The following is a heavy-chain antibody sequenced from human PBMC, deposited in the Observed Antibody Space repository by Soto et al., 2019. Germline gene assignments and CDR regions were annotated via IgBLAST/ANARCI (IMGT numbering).Heavy chain of an antibody. D-gene: IGHD2-15*01. CDR1: GCSISSSSYY. CDR2: IYYSGST. J-gene: IGHJ4*02. CDR3: ARLMGYCSGGNCSGLDY. Sequence: PSETLSLTCTVSGCSISSSSYYWGWIRQPPGKGLEWIGSIYYSGSTYYNPSLKSRVTISVDTSKNQFSLKLSSVTAADTAVYYCARLMGYCSGGNCSGLDYWGQGTLVTVSS. V-gene: IGHV4-39*01.